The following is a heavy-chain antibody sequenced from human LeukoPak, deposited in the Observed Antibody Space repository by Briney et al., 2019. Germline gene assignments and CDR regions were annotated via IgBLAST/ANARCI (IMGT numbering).Heavy chain of an antibody. V-gene: IGHV3-30*18. CDR1: GFTFSSYG. J-gene: IGHJ4*02. CDR3: AKDNDSSGYYYGLALDY. Sequence: PGRSLRLSCAASGFTFSSYGMHWVRQAPGKGLEWVAVISYDGSNKYYADSVKGRFTISRDNSKNTLSLKMNSLRGEDTAVYYCAKDNDSSGYYYGLALDYWGQGTLVTVSS. D-gene: IGHD3-22*01. CDR2: ISYDGSNK.